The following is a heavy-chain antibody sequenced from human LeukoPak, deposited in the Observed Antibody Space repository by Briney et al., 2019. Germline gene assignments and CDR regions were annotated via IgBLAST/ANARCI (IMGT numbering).Heavy chain of an antibody. V-gene: IGHV3-23*01. CDR2: ISSSGGST. Sequence: GSLRLSCAASGFTFSSYAMSWVRQAPGKGLEWVSAISSSGGSTYYADSVKGRFTISRDNSKNTLFLQMNSLRAEDTAVYYCAKDQEIVVVIKGNWFDPWGQGTLVTVSS. J-gene: IGHJ5*02. D-gene: IGHD3-22*01. CDR1: GFTFSSYA. CDR3: AKDQEIVVVIKGNWFDP.